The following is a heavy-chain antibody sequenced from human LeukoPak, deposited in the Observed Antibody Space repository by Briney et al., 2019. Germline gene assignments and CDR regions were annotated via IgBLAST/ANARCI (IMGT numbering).Heavy chain of an antibody. J-gene: IGHJ5*02. CDR3: ARVPSTDYYDNRGWFDT. D-gene: IGHD3-22*01. CDR2: VSHSGST. Sequence: PSETLSLTCTVSGYSISSDYYWGWIRQPPGKGLEWIASVSHSGSTYYNPSLKSRVTISVDTSKNQFSLKLSSVTAADTAVYYCARVPSTDYYDNRGWFDTWGQGTLVTVSS. CDR1: GYSISSDYY. V-gene: IGHV4-38-2*02.